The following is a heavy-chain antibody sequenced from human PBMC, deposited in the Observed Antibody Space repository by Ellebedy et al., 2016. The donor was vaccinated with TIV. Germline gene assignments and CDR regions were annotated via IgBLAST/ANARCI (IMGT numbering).Heavy chain of an antibody. CDR3: ARDKSYDILTGFLEAFGGRIAYNWFDP. CDR2: IYYSGST. CDR1: GGSISSSSYY. J-gene: IGHJ5*02. V-gene: IGHV4-39*02. D-gene: IGHD3-9*01. Sequence: SETLSLXXTVSGGSISSSSYYWGWIRQPPGKGLEWIGSIYYSGSTYYNPSLKSRVTISVDTSKNQFSLKLSSVTAADTAVYYCARDKSYDILTGFLEAFGGRIAYNWFDPWGQGTLVTVSS.